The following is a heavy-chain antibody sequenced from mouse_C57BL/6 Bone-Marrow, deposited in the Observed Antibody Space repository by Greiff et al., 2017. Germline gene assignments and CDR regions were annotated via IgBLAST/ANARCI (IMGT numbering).Heavy chain of an antibody. CDR3: ARAVYDGFPWFAY. Sequence: VKLVESGPELVKPGASVKISCKASGYAFSSSWMNWVKQRPGKGLEWIGRIYPGDGDTNYNGKFKGKATLTADKSSSTAYMQLSSLTSEDSAVYFCARAVYDGFPWFAYWGQGTLVTVSA. CDR2: IYPGDGDT. CDR1: GYAFSSSW. J-gene: IGHJ3*01. D-gene: IGHD2-3*01. V-gene: IGHV1-82*01.